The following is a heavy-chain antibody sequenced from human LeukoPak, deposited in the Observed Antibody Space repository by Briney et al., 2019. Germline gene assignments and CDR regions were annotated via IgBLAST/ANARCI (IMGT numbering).Heavy chain of an antibody. CDR1: GFTFSDYY. CDR2: ISNGGSTI. D-gene: IGHD3-22*01. V-gene: IGHV3-11*01. J-gene: IGHJ4*02. CDR3: SRGSPSSGSNFDY. Sequence: GGALILSCAAPGFTFSDYYMSRIRQAPGKGLELLSYISNGGSTIYYAESVKRRFNISRDNAKKSRYLQISTRRAEDTAVYYCSRGSPSSGSNFDYWGQGTLVTVSS.